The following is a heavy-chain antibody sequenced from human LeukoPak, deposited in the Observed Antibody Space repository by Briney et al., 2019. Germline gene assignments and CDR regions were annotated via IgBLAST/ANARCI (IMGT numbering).Heavy chain of an antibody. Sequence: GASVKVSCKASGGTFSSYAISWVRQAPGQGLEWMGGIIPIFGTANYAQKFQGRVTITADKSTSTAYMELSSLRSEDTAVYYCAGRRDGYSTGLGAYYYYYMDVWGKGTTVTVSS. V-gene: IGHV1-69*06. CDR2: IIPIFGTA. D-gene: IGHD5-24*01. CDR3: AGRRDGYSTGLGAYYYYYMDV. CDR1: GGTFSSYA. J-gene: IGHJ6*03.